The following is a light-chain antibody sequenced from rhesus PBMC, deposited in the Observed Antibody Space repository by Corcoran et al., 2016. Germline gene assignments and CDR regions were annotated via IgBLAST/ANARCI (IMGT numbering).Light chain of an antibody. V-gene: IGKV3S9*01. CDR1: PSVSSY. Sequence: EIVMTQSPATLSLSPGERATLSCRASPSVSSYVAWYQPKPEQAPRPLIYGASSRATGIPDRFSGGGSGTDFTLVISSVEPGDVGVYYCQQYNNWRLTVGGGTKVELK. CDR2: GAS. J-gene: IGKJ4*01. CDR3: QQYNNWRLT.